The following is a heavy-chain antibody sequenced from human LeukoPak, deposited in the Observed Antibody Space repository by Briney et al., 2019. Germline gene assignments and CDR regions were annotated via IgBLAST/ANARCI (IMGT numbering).Heavy chain of an antibody. Sequence: KPSETLSLTCTVSGGSIGSYYWSWIRQPPGKGLEWIGYIYYRGSTNYNPSFKSRVTISVDTSKNQFSLKLSSVTAADTAVYYCARDRSSSGWEPFDPWGQGILVTVSS. D-gene: IGHD3-22*01. CDR2: IYYRGST. CDR1: GGSIGSYY. CDR3: ARDRSSSGWEPFDP. J-gene: IGHJ5*02. V-gene: IGHV4-59*01.